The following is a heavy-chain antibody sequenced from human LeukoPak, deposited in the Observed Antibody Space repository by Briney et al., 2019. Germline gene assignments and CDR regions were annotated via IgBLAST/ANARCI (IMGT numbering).Heavy chain of an antibody. CDR3: ARKESHSSGYYSVYYFDY. Sequence: GASVKVSCKASGYTFTGYYMHWVRQAPGQGLEWMGWINPNSGGTNYAQKFQGRVTMTRDTSISTAYMELSRLRSDDTAAYYCARKESHSSGYYSVYYFDYWGQGTLVTVSS. CDR2: INPNSGGT. J-gene: IGHJ4*02. V-gene: IGHV1-2*02. CDR1: GYTFTGYY. D-gene: IGHD3-22*01.